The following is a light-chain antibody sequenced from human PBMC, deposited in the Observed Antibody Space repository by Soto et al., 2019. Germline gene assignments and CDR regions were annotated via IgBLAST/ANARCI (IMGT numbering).Light chain of an antibody. V-gene: IGKV3-15*01. Sequence: EIVMTQSPATLSVSPGERATLSCRASQSVSSNLAWYQQKPGHAPRLLIYGASTRATGIPARFSGSGSGTEFTLTISSLQSEEFAVYYCQQYNNWATFGPGTKVDIK. CDR1: QSVSSN. CDR2: GAS. J-gene: IGKJ3*01. CDR3: QQYNNWAT.